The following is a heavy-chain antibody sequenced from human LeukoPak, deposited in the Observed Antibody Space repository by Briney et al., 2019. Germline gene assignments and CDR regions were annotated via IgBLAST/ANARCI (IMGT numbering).Heavy chain of an antibody. D-gene: IGHD4-17*01. Sequence: SETLSLTCTVPGGSISSYYWSWIRQPPGKGLEWIGYIYYSGSTNYNPSLKSRVTISVDTSKNQFSLKLSSVTAADTAVYYCARGYGDYLDYWGQGTLVTVSS. CDR1: GGSISSYY. CDR3: ARGYGDYLDY. V-gene: IGHV4-59*01. CDR2: IYYSGST. J-gene: IGHJ4*02.